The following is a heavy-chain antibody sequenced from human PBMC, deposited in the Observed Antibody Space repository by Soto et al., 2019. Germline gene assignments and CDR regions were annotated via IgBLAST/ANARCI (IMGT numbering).Heavy chain of an antibody. CDR2: ISYDGSNK. CDR3: ARGSVTTFSSYGMDV. V-gene: IGHV3-30-3*01. J-gene: IGHJ6*02. CDR1: GFTFSSYA. Sequence: QVQLVESGGGVVQPGRSLRLSCAASGFTFSSYAMHWVRQAPGKGLEWVAVISYDGSNKYFADSVKGRFTTSRDNSKNTLYLQMTSLKAEDTAVYYCARGSVTTFSSYGMDVWGQGTTVTVSS. D-gene: IGHD4-4*01.